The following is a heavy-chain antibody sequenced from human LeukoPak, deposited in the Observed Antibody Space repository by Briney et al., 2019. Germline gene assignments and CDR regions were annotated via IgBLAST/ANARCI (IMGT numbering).Heavy chain of an antibody. CDR1: GFTFSSYS. CDR2: ITSTSSYI. D-gene: IGHD1-26*01. V-gene: IGHV3-21*01. CDR3: ARHPQGGPVGATKSYFDY. Sequence: GGSLRLSCAASGFTFSSYSMNWVRQAPGKGLEWVSSITSTSSYIYYADSLKGRFTISRDNAKNSLFLQMNSLRAEDTAVYYCARHPQGGPVGATKSYFDYWGQGTLVTVSS. J-gene: IGHJ4*02.